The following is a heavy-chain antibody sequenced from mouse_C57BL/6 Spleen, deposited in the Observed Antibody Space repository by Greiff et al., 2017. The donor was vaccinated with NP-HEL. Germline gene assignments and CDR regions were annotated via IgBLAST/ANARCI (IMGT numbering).Heavy chain of an antibody. J-gene: IGHJ4*01. CDR3: ARASNC. D-gene: IGHD5-1*01. CDR1: GYTFTSFG. V-gene: IGHV1-81*01. Sequence: QVQLLQSGAELARPGASVKLSCQASGYTFTSFGISWVKQRPGQGLAWIGEIYPRSGNTYSNEKFKGKATLTADKSSSTAYMELRSLTSEDSAVYFCARASNCWGQGTSVTVSS. CDR2: IYPRSGNT.